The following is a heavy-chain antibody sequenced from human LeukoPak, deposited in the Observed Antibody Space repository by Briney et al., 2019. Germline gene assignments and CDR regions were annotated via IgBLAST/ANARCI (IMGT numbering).Heavy chain of an antibody. D-gene: IGHD4-11*01. J-gene: IGHJ6*03. Sequence: SETLSLTCDVYGESFSGYYWSWIRQSPGKGLEWIGEINHSGSTNYNPSLKSRVTISIDTSKFQFSLKLSSVTAADTAVYYCARLLGLTTVTTRTAYYFYYMDVWGKGTTVTVSS. CDR2: INHSGST. CDR1: GESFSGYY. CDR3: ARLLGLTTVTTRTAYYFYYMDV. V-gene: IGHV4-34*01.